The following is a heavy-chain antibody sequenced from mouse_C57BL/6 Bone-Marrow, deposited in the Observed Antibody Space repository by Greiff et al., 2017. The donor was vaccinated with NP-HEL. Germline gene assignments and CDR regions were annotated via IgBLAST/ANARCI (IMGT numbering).Heavy chain of an antibody. CDR2: IYPGSGST. V-gene: IGHV1-55*01. D-gene: IGHD2-3*01. J-gene: IGHJ2*01. Sequence: QVQLQQSGAELVKPGASVKMSCKASGYTFTSYWITWVKQRPGQGLEWIGDIYPGSGSTNYNEKFKSKATLTVDTSSSTAYMQLSSLTSEDSAVYYCARSPRWLPYYFDYWGQGTTLTVSS. CDR1: GYTFTSYW. CDR3: ARSPRWLPYYFDY.